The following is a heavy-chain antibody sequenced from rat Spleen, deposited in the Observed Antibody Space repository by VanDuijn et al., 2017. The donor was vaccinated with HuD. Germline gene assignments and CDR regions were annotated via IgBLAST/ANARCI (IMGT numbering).Heavy chain of an antibody. CDR3: TRGTYFRH. CDR2: INIGGGDT. Sequence: EVQLVESGGGLVQPGTSLKLSCAASGFTFRNYGMAWVRQTLTRGLEWVAFINIGGGDTYYRDSVKGRFTISRDNAKNTQYLQMNNLRSEDTATYYCTRGTYFRHWGQGVMVTVSS. CDR1: GFTFRNYG. J-gene: IGHJ2*01. D-gene: IGHD4-6*01. V-gene: IGHV5S14*01.